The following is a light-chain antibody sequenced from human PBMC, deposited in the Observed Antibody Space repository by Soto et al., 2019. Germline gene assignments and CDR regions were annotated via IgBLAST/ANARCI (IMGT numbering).Light chain of an antibody. CDR3: QQRINWLT. CDR1: QSVSSY. J-gene: IGKJ1*01. CDR2: DAS. Sequence: EIVLTQSPATLSLSPGERATLSCRASQSVSSYLAWYQQKPGQAPRLLIYDASNRATGIPARFSGSGSGTDFTLTISSLEPEDFAVYYCQQRINWLTFGQGTKV. V-gene: IGKV3-11*01.